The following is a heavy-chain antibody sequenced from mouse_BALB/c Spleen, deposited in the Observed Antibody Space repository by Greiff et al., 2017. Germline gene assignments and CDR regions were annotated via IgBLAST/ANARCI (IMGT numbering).Heavy chain of an antibody. V-gene: IGHV1S81*02. Sequence: QVQLQQPGAELVKPGASVKLSCKASGYTFTSYYMYWVKQRPGQGLEWIGGINPSNGGTNFNEKFKSKATLTVDKSSSTAYMQLSSLTSEDSAVYYCTLTGTGYFDYWGQGTTLTVSS. CDR3: TLTGTGYFDY. CDR1: GYTFTSYY. J-gene: IGHJ2*01. CDR2: INPSNGGT. D-gene: IGHD4-1*01.